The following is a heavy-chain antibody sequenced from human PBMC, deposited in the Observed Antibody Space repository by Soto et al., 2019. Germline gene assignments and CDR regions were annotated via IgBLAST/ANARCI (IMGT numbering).Heavy chain of an antibody. CDR3: ALGEVRITFGGVIVTPYFDY. D-gene: IGHD3-16*02. J-gene: IGHJ4*02. CDR2: IYWDDDK. CDR1: GFSLSTSGVG. V-gene: IGHV2-5*02. Sequence: QITLKESGPTLVKPTQTLTLTCTFSGFSLSTSGVGVGWIRQPPGKALEWLALIYWDDDKRYSPSLKSRLTITKDTSKNQVVLTMTNMDPVDTATYYCALGEVRITFGGVIVTPYFDYWGQGTLVTVSS.